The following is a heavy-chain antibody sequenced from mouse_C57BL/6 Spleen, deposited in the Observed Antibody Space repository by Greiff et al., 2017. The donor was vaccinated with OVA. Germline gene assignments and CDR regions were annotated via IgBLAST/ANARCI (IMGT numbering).Heavy chain of an antibody. D-gene: IGHD2-5*01. Sequence: EVMLVESGGGLVQPGGSLKLSCAASGFTFSSYAMSWVRQTPEKRLEWVATISNGGSYYYYPDHAKGRFTISSDNAKNNLYLQMSHLKSEDTAMYYCARDRIVTTSFDYWGQGTTLTVSS. V-gene: IGHV5-4*01. CDR1: GFTFSSYA. J-gene: IGHJ2*01. CDR3: ARDRIVTTSFDY. CDR2: ISNGGSYY.